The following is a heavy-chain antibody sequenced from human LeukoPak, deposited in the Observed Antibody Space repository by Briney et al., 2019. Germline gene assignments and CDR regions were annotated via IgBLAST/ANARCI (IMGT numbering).Heavy chain of an antibody. Sequence: GESLKISCKGPGYSITSYWIGRVRQMPGKGLEWMGIIYPGDSDTRYSPSFQGQVTISADKSISTAYLQWSSLKASDTAMYYCARQSTVTTIDYWGQGTLVTVSS. CDR2: IYPGDSDT. J-gene: IGHJ4*02. CDR3: ARQSTVTTIDY. CDR1: GYSITSYW. V-gene: IGHV5-51*01. D-gene: IGHD4-17*01.